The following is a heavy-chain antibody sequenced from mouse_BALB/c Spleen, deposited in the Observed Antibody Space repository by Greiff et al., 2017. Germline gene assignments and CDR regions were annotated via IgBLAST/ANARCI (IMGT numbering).Heavy chain of an antibody. Sequence: QVQLQQSGAELMKPGASVKISCKATGYTFSSYWIEWVKQRPGHGLEWIGEILPGSGSTNYNEKFKGKATFTADTSSNTAYMQLSSLTSEDSAVYYCARRESYRYDAWFAYWGQGTLVTVSA. V-gene: IGHV1-9*01. J-gene: IGHJ3*01. CDR3: ARRESYRYDAWFAY. CDR1: GYTFSSYW. D-gene: IGHD2-14*01. CDR2: ILPGSGST.